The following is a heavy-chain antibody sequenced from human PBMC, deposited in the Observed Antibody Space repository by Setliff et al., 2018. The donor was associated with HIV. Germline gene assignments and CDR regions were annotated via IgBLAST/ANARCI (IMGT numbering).Heavy chain of an antibody. CDR1: GGSISTSSYY. V-gene: IGHV4-39*01. Sequence: PSETLSLTCTVSGGSISTSSYYWGWIRQPPGKGLEWIASIYYSGSTHYNPSLKSRVTISVDTSKNQFSLRLTSMTAADTAVYFCARQKVRDCTPTTCQVYFDPWGQGTLVTVSS. J-gene: IGHJ5*02. CDR3: ARQKVRDCTPTTCQVYFDP. D-gene: IGHD2-8*01. CDR2: IYYSGST.